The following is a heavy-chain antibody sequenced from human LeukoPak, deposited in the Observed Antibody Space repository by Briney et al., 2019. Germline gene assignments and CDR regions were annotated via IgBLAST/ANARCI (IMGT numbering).Heavy chain of an antibody. V-gene: IGHV3-48*01. CDR2: ISSSSSTI. J-gene: IGHJ6*03. D-gene: IGHD3-22*01. CDR1: GFTFSSYS. Sequence: GGSLRLSCAASGFTFSSYSMNWVRQAPGKGLEWVSYISSSSSTIYYADSVKGRFTISRDNAKNSLYLQMNSLRAEDTAVYYCARGYYDSSGYYYSSPYYYYYYYMDVWGKGTTVTVSS. CDR3: ARGYYDSSGYYYSSPYYYYYYYMDV.